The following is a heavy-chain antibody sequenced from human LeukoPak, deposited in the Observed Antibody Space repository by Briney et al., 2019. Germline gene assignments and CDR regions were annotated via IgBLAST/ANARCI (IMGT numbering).Heavy chain of an antibody. CDR2: IWYDGSNK. D-gene: IGHD1-26*01. CDR3: XXXXSGELLRLDY. J-gene: IGHJ4*02. CDR1: GFTFSSYG. Sequence: PGGSLRLSCAASGFTFSSYGMHWVRQAPGKGLEWVAVIWYDGSNKYYADSVKGRFTISRDNSKNTLYLQMNSLRAEDTAVYYXXXXXSGELLRLDYWGQGTLVTVSS. V-gene: IGHV3-33*01.